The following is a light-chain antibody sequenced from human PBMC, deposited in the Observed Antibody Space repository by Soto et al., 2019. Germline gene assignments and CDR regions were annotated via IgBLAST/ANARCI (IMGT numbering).Light chain of an antibody. CDR1: QNISSY. Sequence: IVLTQSPATLSLSPGERATLSCRASQNISSYLIWYQQRPGQAPRLLIFDVSNRATGIPARFSGSGSGTDFTLTISCLETEDFAVYYCHQRSNWPRTFGQGTQVEIK. J-gene: IGKJ1*01. CDR2: DVS. CDR3: HQRSNWPRT. V-gene: IGKV3-11*01.